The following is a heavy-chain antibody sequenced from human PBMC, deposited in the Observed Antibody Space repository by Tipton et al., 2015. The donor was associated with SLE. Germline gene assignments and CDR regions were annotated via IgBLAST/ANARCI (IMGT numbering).Heavy chain of an antibody. Sequence: TLSLTCIVSGGSMSIYKWSWIRQTPGKGLGWIGFIYSSGSTMYNPSLKSRVTISVDTSKNQFSLTLTSVTAADTAVYYCAREWSSFDFWGQGTLVTVSS. V-gene: IGHV4-59*01. CDR1: GGSMSIYK. CDR2: IYSSGST. D-gene: IGHD2-15*01. CDR3: AREWSSFDF. J-gene: IGHJ4*02.